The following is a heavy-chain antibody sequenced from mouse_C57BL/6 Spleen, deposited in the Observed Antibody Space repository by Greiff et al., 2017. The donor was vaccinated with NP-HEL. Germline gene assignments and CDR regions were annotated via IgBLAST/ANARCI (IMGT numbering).Heavy chain of an antibody. CDR3: ARGGYDGGFAY. Sequence: EVQLVESGGGLVKPGGSLKLSCAASGFTFSDYGMHWVRQAPEKGLEWVAYISSGSSTIYYADTVKGRFTISRDNAKNTLFLQMTSLRSEDTAMYYCARGGYDGGFAYWGQGTLVTVSA. V-gene: IGHV5-17*01. D-gene: IGHD2-2*01. J-gene: IGHJ3*01. CDR2: ISSGSSTI. CDR1: GFTFSDYG.